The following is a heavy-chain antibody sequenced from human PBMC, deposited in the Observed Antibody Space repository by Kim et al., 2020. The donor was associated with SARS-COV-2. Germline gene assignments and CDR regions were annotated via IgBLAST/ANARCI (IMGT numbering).Heavy chain of an antibody. J-gene: IGHJ6*02. Sequence: ADSVKGRFTISRDNSRKTLFLQMNSLRAEDTALYYCAKKRGGSCYSALDVWGQGTTATVSS. V-gene: IGHV3-23*01. CDR3: AKKRGGSCYSALDV. D-gene: IGHD2-15*01.